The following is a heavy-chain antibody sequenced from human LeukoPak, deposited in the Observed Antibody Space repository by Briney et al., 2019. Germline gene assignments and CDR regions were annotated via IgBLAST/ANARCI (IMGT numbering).Heavy chain of an antibody. CDR3: VAAGNYYYYMDV. D-gene: IGHD6-25*01. CDR1: GFTFSSYA. Sequence: GGSLRLSRAASGFTFSSYAMSWVRQAPGKGLEWVSAISGSGGSTYYADSVKGRFTISRDNSKNTLYLQMNSLRAEDTAVYYCVAAGNYYYYMDVWGKGTTVTVSS. J-gene: IGHJ6*03. V-gene: IGHV3-23*01. CDR2: ISGSGGST.